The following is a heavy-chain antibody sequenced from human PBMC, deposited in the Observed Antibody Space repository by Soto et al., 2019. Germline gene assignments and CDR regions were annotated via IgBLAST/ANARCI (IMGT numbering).Heavy chain of an antibody. V-gene: IGHV3-30*18. D-gene: IGHD2-21*01. CDR3: AKDPADLCHGLDP. CDR1: GFTFSTYG. J-gene: IGHJ5*02. Sequence: QVQLVESGGGVVQPGMSLRLSCAASGFTFSTYGMHWVRQARGKGLEWVAAILKDGSQQFYADSVKGRLTISRDNSTNTRSLEMNSRRAEDTAVYYCAKDPADLCHGLDPWGQGTRVTVSS. CDR2: ILKDGSQQ.